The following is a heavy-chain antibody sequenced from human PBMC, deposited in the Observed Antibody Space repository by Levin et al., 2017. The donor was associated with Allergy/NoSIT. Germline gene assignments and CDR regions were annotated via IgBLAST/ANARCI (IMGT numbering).Heavy chain of an antibody. CDR2: ISSSSSTI. Sequence: PSETLSLTCAASGFTFSSYSMNWVRQAPGKGLEWVSYISSSSSTIYYADSVKGRFTISRDNAKNSLYLQMNSLRAEDTAVYYCARDPPGRQPNWFDPWGQGTLVTVSS. J-gene: IGHJ5*02. CDR1: GFTFSSYS. D-gene: IGHD3-10*01. V-gene: IGHV3-48*01. CDR3: ARDPPGRQPNWFDP.